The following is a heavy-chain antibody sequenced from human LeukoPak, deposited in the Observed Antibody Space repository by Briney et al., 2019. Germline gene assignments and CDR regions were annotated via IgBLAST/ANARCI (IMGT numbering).Heavy chain of an antibody. V-gene: IGHV1-2*02. D-gene: IGHD6-19*01. J-gene: IGHJ5*02. CDR2: INPNSGGT. Sequence: ASVKVSCKASGYTFTDYDINWVRQAPGQGLEWMGWINPNSGGTSYTQKFQGRVTMTRDTSISTVYMEMSSLRSDDTAVYYCARDEEEWGGWGFWFDPWGQGTLVTVSS. CDR3: ARDEEEWGGWGFWFDP. CDR1: GYTFTDYD.